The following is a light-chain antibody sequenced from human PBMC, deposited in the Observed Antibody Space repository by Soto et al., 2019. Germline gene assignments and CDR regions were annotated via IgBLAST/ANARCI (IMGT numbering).Light chain of an antibody. Sequence: EIVLTRSPGTLSLSPGARSTLSCRARQRVRSSSLAWYPHKPAQSPRLLIFGVSSRAANIPDRFSGRGSGKDFTLTISRLEPEDVAVYYCQQYSTSSTFGQGTKVDIK. CDR1: QRVRSSS. J-gene: IGKJ1*01. V-gene: IGKV3-20*01. CDR2: GVS. CDR3: QQYSTSST.